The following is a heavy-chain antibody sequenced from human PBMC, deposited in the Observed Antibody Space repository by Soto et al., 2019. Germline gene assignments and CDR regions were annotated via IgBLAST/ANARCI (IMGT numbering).Heavy chain of an antibody. CDR1: GFTFSDYG. D-gene: IGHD3-16*02. CDR2: ISYDGSNQ. V-gene: IGHV3-30*18. Sequence: QVRLVESGGGVVQPGTSLRLSCAASGFTFSDYGMHWVRQAPGKGLEWVAIISYDGSNQYYADSVKGRFTISRDYSKNTLYLQMKSLRPEDTAVYYCAKALGELSPESYDHWGQGVLVTVSS. CDR3: AKALGELSPESYDH. J-gene: IGHJ4*02.